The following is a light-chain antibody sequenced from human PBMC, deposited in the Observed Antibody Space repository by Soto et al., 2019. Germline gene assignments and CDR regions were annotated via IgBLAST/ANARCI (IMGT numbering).Light chain of an antibody. V-gene: IGLV6-57*03. CDR2: EDN. J-gene: IGLJ2*01. CDR1: SGSIASNY. Sequence: FMLTQPHSVSESPGKTVTISCTRSSGSIASNYVQWYQQRPGSAPTTVIYEDNQRPSGVPDRFSGSIDSSSNSGSLTISGLKTEDEADYYCQSYDSSSVVFGGGTKLTVL. CDR3: QSYDSSSVV.